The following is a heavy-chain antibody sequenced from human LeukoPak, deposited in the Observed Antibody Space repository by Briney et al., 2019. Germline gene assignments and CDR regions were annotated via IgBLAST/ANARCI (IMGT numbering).Heavy chain of an antibody. D-gene: IGHD6-13*01. CDR3: ARDSSSWYVSMDV. V-gene: IGHV3-48*01. CDR2: ISSSRCTI. J-gene: IGHJ6*02. Sequence: GGAVTLSCAASGFTFSSYRMNWVRQAPGKGLEWVSYISSSRCTIYYAESVQGGLTISRDKTKNSHYLQMNRLRADDTAVYYCARDSSSWYVSMDVWG. CDR1: GFTFSSYR.